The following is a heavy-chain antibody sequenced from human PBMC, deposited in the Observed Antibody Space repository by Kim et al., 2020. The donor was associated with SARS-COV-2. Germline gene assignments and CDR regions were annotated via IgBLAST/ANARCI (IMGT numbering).Heavy chain of an antibody. CDR3: ARPGSSWYYFDY. V-gene: IGHV5-51*01. D-gene: IGHD6-13*01. J-gene: IGHJ4*02. Sequence: SNNPSFPGQVTISADKSISTADLQWSSLKASDTAMYYCARPGSSWYYFDYWGQGTLVTVSS.